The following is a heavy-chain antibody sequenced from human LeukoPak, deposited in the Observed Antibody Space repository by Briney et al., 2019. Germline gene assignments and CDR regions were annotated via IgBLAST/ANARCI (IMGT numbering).Heavy chain of an antibody. J-gene: IGHJ6*03. CDR1: GGSFRGYF. CDR3: ARGNSGNHWGDHYFYMDV. CDR2: ITHNGGT. D-gene: IGHD1-26*01. Sequence: RPSETLSLACAVYGGSFRGYFWGWVRQTPGKGLEWLGEITHNGGTSYMPSLSGRVSVFQDVSKNQFSLKLSSVTAADTGVYYCARGNSGNHWGDHYFYMDVWGKGTTVIVSS. V-gene: IGHV4-34*01.